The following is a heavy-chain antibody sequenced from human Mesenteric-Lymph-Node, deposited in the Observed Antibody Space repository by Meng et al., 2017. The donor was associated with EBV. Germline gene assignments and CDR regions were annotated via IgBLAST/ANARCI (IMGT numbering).Heavy chain of an antibody. CDR1: GDSVSSHEFS. CDR3: ARGGDYHDY. CDR2: INHAGAT. V-gene: IGHV4-30-2*01. Sequence: QVQLQSPGSGLVQPSLTLSLTGVVSGDSVSSHEFSWSWIRQPPGKGLECIWFINHAGATNYNPSLKSRITLSIDKSQNQFSLRLSSVSAADTAVYYCARGGDYHDYWGQGTLVTVSS. J-gene: IGHJ4*02.